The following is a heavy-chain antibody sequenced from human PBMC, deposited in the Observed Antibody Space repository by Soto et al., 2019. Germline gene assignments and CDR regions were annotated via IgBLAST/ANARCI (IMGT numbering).Heavy chain of an antibody. Sequence: PSETLSLTCTVSGGSISSGGFYWSWIRQHPGKGLEWIGYIYYSGSTYYNPSLKSRLTISVDTSKNHFSLKLSSVTAADTAVFYCARGPTSSGYYDRSGRLDYWGQGTLVTVSS. CDR1: GGSISSGGFY. CDR3: ARGPTSSGYYDRSGRLDY. D-gene: IGHD3-22*01. J-gene: IGHJ4*02. CDR2: IYYSGST. V-gene: IGHV4-31*03.